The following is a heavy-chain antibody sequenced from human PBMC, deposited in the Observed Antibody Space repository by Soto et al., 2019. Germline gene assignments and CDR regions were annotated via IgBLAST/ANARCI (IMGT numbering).Heavy chain of an antibody. D-gene: IGHD3-3*01. CDR2: FDPEDGET. Sequence: ASVKVSCKVSGYTLTELSMHWVRQAPGKGLEWMGGFDPEDGETIYAQKFQGRVTMTEDTSTDTAYMELSSLRSEDTAVYYCAKARAQYYDFWSGYPVAYWGQGTLVTVSS. CDR1: GYTLTELS. CDR3: AKARAQYYDFWSGYPVAY. V-gene: IGHV1-24*01. J-gene: IGHJ4*02.